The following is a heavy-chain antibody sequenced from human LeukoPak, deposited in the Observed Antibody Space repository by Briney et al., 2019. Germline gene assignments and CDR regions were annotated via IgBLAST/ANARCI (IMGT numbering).Heavy chain of an antibody. Sequence: GGSLRLSCAASGFTFDDYGMSWVRQAPGKGLEWVSAISGSGGSTYYADSVKGRFTISRDNSKNTLYLQMNSLRAEDTAVYYCAKSDDFWSGYDYWGQGTLVTVSS. CDR2: ISGSGGST. D-gene: IGHD3-3*01. CDR1: GFTFDDYG. CDR3: AKSDDFWSGYDY. J-gene: IGHJ4*02. V-gene: IGHV3-23*01.